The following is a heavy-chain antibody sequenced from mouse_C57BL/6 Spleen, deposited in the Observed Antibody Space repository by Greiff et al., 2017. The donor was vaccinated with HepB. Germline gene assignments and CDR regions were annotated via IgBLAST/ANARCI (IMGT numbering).Heavy chain of an antibody. CDR3: ARHGLRSSFDY. Sequence: EVQVVESGGGLVKPGGSLKLSCAASGFTFSSYTMSWVRQTPEKRLEWVATISGGGGNTYYPDSVKGRFTISRDNAKNTLYLQMSSLRSEDTALYYCARHGLRSSFDYWGQGTTLTVSS. V-gene: IGHV5-9*01. CDR1: GFTFSSYT. CDR2: ISGGGGNT. J-gene: IGHJ2*01. D-gene: IGHD1-1*01.